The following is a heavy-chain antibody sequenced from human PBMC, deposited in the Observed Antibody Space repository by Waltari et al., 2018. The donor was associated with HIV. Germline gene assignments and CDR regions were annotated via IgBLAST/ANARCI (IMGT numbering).Heavy chain of an antibody. J-gene: IGHJ2*01. CDR1: GGSFTGHY. D-gene: IGHD2-21*02. V-gene: IGHV4-34*02. CDR2: MNDGGKS. CDR3: ARGPRPSTVTAPGWYFDL. Sequence: QVDLQQWGTGLLKPSETLSRTCAVYGGSFTGHYWSWIRETPGEGLQWIGEMNDGGKSNYNPTLKSRAVMTIDPSKKQFSLKLQSVTAADTGVYYCARGPRPSTVTAPGWYFDLWGRGTLVTVSS.